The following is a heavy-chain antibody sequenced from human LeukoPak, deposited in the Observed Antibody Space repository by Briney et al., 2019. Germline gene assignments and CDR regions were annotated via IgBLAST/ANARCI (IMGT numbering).Heavy chain of an antibody. CDR2: ISGHSTNT. CDR3: AMDIGTGTSDYFDH. D-gene: IGHD1-7*01. Sequence: AGSLRLSCAASGFTFDGYAMHWVRQAPGKGLESVSLISGHSTNTYYADSVKGRFTISRDSSKISLYLQMNSLRTEDTALYYCAMDIGTGTSDYFDHWGQGTLVTVSS. CDR1: GFTFDGYA. J-gene: IGHJ4*02. V-gene: IGHV3-43*02.